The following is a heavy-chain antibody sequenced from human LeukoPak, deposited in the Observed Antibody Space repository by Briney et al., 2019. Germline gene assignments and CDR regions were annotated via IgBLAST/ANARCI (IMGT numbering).Heavy chain of an antibody. D-gene: IGHD2-2*01. V-gene: IGHV4-59*08. CDR1: GGSISSYY. CDR2: IYYSGST. J-gene: IGHJ5*02. CDR3: ARLGRYCSSTSCPDWFDP. Sequence: SETLSLTCTVSGGSISSYYWSWIRQPPGKGLEWIGYIYYSGSTNYNPSLKSRVTISVDTSKNQFSLKLSSVTAADTAVYYCARLGRYCSSTSCPDWFDPWGQGTLVTASS.